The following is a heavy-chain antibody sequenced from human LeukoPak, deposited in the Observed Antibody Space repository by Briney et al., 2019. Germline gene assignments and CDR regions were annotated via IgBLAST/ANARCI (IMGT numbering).Heavy chain of an antibody. CDR2: ISYDGSNK. CDR3: ARDPVNPLPRLDY. Sequence: PGGSLRLSCAASGFTFSSYAMHWVRQAPGKGLEWVAVISYDGSNKYYADSVKGRFTISRDNSKNTLYLQMNSLRAEDTAVYYCARDPVNPLPRLDYWGQGTLVTVSS. V-gene: IGHV3-30*04. CDR1: GFTFSSYA. J-gene: IGHJ4*02.